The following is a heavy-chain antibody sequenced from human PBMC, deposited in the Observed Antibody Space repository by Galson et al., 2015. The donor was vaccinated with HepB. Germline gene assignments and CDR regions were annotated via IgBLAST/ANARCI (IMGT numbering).Heavy chain of an antibody. D-gene: IGHD2-2*01. CDR1: GFTFDDYA. J-gene: IGHJ3*02. CDR2: ISWNSGSI. CDR3: AKVFTPGIVVVPYTSDAFDI. V-gene: IGHV3-9*01. Sequence: SLRLSCAASGFTFDDYAMHWVRQAPGKGLEWVSGISWNSGSIGYADSVKGRFTISRDNAKNSLYLQMNSLRAEDTALYYCAKVFTPGIVVVPYTSDAFDIWGQGTMVTVSS.